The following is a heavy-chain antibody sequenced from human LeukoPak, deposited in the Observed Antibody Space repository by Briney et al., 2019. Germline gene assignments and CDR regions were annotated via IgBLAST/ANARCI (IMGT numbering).Heavy chain of an antibody. CDR3: ARDLRSGYDLSWFDP. J-gene: IGHJ5*02. V-gene: IGHV4-4*07. CDR1: GGSISSYY. CDR2: IYTSGST. Sequence: KPSETPSLTCTVSGGSISSYYRSWIRQPARKGPEWIGRIYTSGSTNYNPSLKSRVTMSVDTSKNQFSLKLSSVTAADTAVYYCARDLRSGYDLSWFDPWGQGTLVTVSS. D-gene: IGHD5-12*01.